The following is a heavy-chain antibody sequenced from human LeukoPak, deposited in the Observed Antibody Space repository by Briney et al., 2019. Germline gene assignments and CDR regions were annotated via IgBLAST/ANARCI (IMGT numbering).Heavy chain of an antibody. CDR1: GGSISSNNW. CDR3: TRGYYNSGWLFDY. V-gene: IGHV4-4*02. Sequence: PSETLSLTCAVSGGSISSNNWWSWVRQPPGKGLEWIGEIYHSGSTNYNPSLKSRVTISVDKSKNQFSLKLSSVTAADTAVYYCTRGYYNSGWLFDYWGQGTLVTVSS. D-gene: IGHD6-19*01. J-gene: IGHJ4*02. CDR2: IYHSGST.